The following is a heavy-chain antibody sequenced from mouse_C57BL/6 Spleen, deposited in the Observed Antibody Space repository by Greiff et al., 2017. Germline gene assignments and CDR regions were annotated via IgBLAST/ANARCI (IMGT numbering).Heavy chain of an antibody. CDR1: GFSLTSYG. CDR3: AKGDYYGSPYAMDY. J-gene: IGHJ4*01. V-gene: IGHV2-5*01. Sequence: QVQLQQSGPGLVQPSQSLSITCTVSGFSLTSYGVHWVRQSPGKGLEWLGVIWRGGSTDYKAAFMSRLSITKDNSKSQVFFKMNSLQADDTAIYYWAKGDYYGSPYAMDYWGQGTSVTVSS. D-gene: IGHD1-1*01. CDR2: IWRGGST.